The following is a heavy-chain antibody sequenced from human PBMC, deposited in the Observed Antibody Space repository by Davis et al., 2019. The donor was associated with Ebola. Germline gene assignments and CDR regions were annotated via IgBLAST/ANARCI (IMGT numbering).Heavy chain of an antibody. D-gene: IGHD5-24*01. Sequence: GESLKTSCAAPGFPFSSNSMNWVRQAPGKGLEWVSFIISSSNYIYYADSVKGRFTVSRDNAKNSLYLQMNSLRAEDTAVYYCAKDRIGMATIRWYLELWCRGTLVTVSS. V-gene: IGHV3-21*01. CDR3: AKDRIGMATIRWYLEL. CDR2: IISSSNYI. CDR1: GFPFSSNS. J-gene: IGHJ2*01.